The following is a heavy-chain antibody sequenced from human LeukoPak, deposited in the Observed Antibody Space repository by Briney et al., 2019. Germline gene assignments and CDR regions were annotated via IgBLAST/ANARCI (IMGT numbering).Heavy chain of an antibody. CDR3: ARGRVGLVVTAIRYFDL. Sequence: SETLSLTCTVSGGSISSGGYYWSWIRQHPGKGLEWIGYIYYSGSTYYNPSLKSRVTISVDTSKNQFSLKLSSVTAADTAVYYCARGRVGLVVTAIRYFDLWGRGTLVTVSS. V-gene: IGHV4-31*03. J-gene: IGHJ2*01. D-gene: IGHD2-21*02. CDR2: IYYSGST. CDR1: GGSISSGGYY.